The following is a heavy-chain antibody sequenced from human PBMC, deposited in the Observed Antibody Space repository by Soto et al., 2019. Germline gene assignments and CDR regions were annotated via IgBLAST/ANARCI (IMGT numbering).Heavy chain of an antibody. CDR1: GPTFIAYY. CDR3: ARVSVDVPE. V-gene: IGHV1-2*02. Sequence: QLVQSGAEVKKPGASVRVSCKTSGPTFIAYYIHWVRQAPGQGLEWMGWIDPKSGGTTYEQKCLGRVTMNRDTSINTAYMDLNRLTSDDTAVYYCARVSVDVPEWGQGTLITVSS. D-gene: IGHD5-12*01. CDR2: IDPKSGGT. J-gene: IGHJ4*02.